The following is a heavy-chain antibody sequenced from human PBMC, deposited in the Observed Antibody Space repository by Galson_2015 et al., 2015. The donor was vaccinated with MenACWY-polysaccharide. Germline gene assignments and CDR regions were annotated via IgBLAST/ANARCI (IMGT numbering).Heavy chain of an antibody. V-gene: IGHV3-33*05. CDR2: IQNVGSPK. CDR3: ARESSRIVFHAFDI. D-gene: IGHD6-19*01. Sequence: SLRLSCAASGLTFRSSDMHWVRQAPGKGLEWVALIQNVGSPKAYADSVKGRFTISRDNSKNTLYLEMNSLRAEDTAVYYCARESSRIVFHAFDIWGQGTMVTVSS. J-gene: IGHJ3*02. CDR1: GLTFRSSD.